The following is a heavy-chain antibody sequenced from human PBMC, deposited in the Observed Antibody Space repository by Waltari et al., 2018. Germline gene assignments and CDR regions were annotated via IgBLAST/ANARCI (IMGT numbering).Heavy chain of an antibody. CDR2: ILYDGSNK. CDR1: GLTFTNHG. Sequence: QVPLVESGGGVVQSGRSLSLSCVGSGLTFTNHGRNWVRPAPGKGLEGVAVILYDGSNKKYVDSVKGRFTISRDNSKNTMYLEMNRLRAEDTAVYFCARGDGGSGLGASDIWGQGTMVTVSS. J-gene: IGHJ3*02. V-gene: IGHV3-33*01. CDR3: ARGDGGSGLGASDI. D-gene: IGHD3-3*01.